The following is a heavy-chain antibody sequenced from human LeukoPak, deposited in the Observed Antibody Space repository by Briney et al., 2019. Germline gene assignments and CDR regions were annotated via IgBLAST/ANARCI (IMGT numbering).Heavy chain of an antibody. Sequence: GGSLRLSCAASGFTFSSYGMSWVRQAPGKGLEWVSAISGSGGSTYYADSVKGRFTISRDNSKNTLYLQMNSLRAEDTAVYYCAKGHRGGNDAFDIWGQGTMVTVSS. CDR2: ISGSGGST. CDR3: AKGHRGGNDAFDI. D-gene: IGHD2-15*01. CDR1: GFTFSSYG. V-gene: IGHV3-23*01. J-gene: IGHJ3*02.